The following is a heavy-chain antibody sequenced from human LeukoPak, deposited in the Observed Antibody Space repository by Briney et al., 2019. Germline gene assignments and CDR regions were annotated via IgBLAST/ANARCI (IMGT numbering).Heavy chain of an antibody. CDR1: GFTFSNAW. J-gene: IGHJ4*02. Sequence: GGSLRLSCAASGFTFSNAWMSWVRQAPGKGLEWVGRIKAKTEGGTTDYAAPVKGRFTISRDDSKNTLYLQMNSLKTEDTAVYYCTPVLGIVDSSGYPGYWGQGTRVTVSS. D-gene: IGHD3-22*01. CDR2: IKAKTEGGTT. V-gene: IGHV3-15*01. CDR3: TPVLGIVDSSGYPGY.